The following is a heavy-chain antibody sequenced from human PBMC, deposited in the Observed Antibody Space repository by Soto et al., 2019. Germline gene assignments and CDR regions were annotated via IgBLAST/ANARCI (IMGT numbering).Heavy chain of an antibody. CDR1: GYTFTSYD. J-gene: IGHJ6*04. CDR2: MNPNSGNT. CDR3: ARARVDMVRGVYYYYGRDV. Sequence: ASVKVSCKASGYTFTSYDINWVRQATGQGLEWMGWMNPNSGNTGYAQKFQGRVTMTRNTSISTAYMELSSLRSEDTAVYYCARARVDMVRGVYYYYGRDVWDKGTTGTVAS. D-gene: IGHD3-10*01. V-gene: IGHV1-8*01.